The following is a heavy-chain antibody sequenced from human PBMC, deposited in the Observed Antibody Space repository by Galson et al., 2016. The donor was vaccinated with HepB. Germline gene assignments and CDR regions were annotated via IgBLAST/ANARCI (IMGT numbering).Heavy chain of an antibody. V-gene: IGHV1-2*02. D-gene: IGHD2-15*01. CDR2: INPNSGDT. J-gene: IGHJ4*02. Sequence: SVKVSCKASGYTFTGYYMHWVRQAPGQGLEWMGWINPNSGDTNYAQKFLGRVTMTRDTSISTAYMELSRLRSDDTAMYFGARDAGRYCTGGSCFFAFRYDHWGQGTLVTVSS. CDR1: GYTFTGYY. CDR3: ARDAGRYCTGGSCFFAFRYDH.